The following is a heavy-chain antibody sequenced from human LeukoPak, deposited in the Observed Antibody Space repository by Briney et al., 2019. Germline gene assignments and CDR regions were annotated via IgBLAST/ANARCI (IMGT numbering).Heavy chain of an antibody. CDR3: ATGTVTTNYYYYYMDV. CDR1: GGTFSSYA. CDR2: IVPIFGTA. Sequence: GASVKVSCKASGGTFSSYAISWVRQAPGQGLEWMGGIVPIFGTANYAQKFQGRVTITADESTSTAYMELSSLRSEDTAVYYCATGTVTTNYYYYYMDVWGKGTTVTVSS. D-gene: IGHD4-11*01. J-gene: IGHJ6*03. V-gene: IGHV1-69*13.